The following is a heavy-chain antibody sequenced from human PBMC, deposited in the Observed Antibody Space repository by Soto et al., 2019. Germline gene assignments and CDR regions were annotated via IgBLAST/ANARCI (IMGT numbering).Heavy chain of an antibody. CDR2: IQSGGTT. CDR1: GFTVSSKY. J-gene: IGHJ6*04. D-gene: IGHD2-15*01. V-gene: IGHV3-66*01. CDR3: ARDDVLCDGGRCYGIPLDV. Sequence: EVQLVESGGGLVQPGGSLSLSCAASGFTVSSKYMTWVRQAPGKGLEWVSLIQSGGTTYYADSVKGRFTISRDTSENTLHLQMDSLRVEDTAVYYCARDDVLCDGGRCYGIPLDVWGNGTTVTVSS.